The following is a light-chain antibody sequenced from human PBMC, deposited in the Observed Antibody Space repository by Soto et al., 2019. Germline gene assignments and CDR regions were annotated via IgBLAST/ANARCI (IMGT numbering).Light chain of an antibody. V-gene: IGLV2-23*02. J-gene: IGLJ1*01. CDR2: KVS. Sequence: QSALTQPASVSGSPGESITISCTGTSSDIGSYHLVSWYQHQSGKAPKLIIYKVSQWPSGVSYRFSASKSGNTASLTISGLQAEDEDDYYCCSYAGSNWGYVFGTGTKVTVL. CDR1: SSDIGSYHL. CDR3: CSYAGSNWGYV.